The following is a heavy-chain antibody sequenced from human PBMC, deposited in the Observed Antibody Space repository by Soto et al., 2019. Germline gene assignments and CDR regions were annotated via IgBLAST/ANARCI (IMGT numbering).Heavy chain of an antibody. Sequence: QVQLVESGGGVVQPGRSLRLSCAASESTFSNSGMHWVRQAPGKGLKWVAVISNDGSDKYYADSVKGRFTISRENSKKTMFLQMNSLRREDTAVYYCARAPRGFSAYDASLQIDSWGQGTLVTVSS. D-gene: IGHD5-12*01. CDR2: ISNDGSDK. CDR1: ESTFSNSG. J-gene: IGHJ4*02. V-gene: IGHV3-30*03. CDR3: ARAPRGFSAYDASLQIDS.